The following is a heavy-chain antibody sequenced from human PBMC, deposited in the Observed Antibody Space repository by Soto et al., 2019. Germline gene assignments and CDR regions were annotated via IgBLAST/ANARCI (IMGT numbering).Heavy chain of an antibody. CDR1: GYTLTELS. V-gene: IGHV1-24*01. D-gene: IGHD3-10*01. Sequence: ASVKVSCKVSGYTLTELSMHWVRQAPGKGLEWMGGFDPEDGETIYAQKFQGRVTMTEDTSTDTAYMELSSLRSEDTAVYYYATPRGYYYGSGSYYIFDYWGQGTLVTVSS. J-gene: IGHJ4*02. CDR2: FDPEDGET. CDR3: ATPRGYYYGSGSYYIFDY.